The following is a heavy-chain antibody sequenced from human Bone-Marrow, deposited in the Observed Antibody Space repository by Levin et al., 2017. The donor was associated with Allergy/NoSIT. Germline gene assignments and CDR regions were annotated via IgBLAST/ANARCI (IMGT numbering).Heavy chain of an antibody. D-gene: IGHD3-9*01. CDR3: ARVRYFDWLPRYFDY. CDR1: GGSISSSSYY. Sequence: SSETLSLTCTVSGGSISSSSYYWGWIRQPPGKGLEWIGSIYYSGSTYYNPSLKSRVTISVDTSKNQFSLKLSSVTAADTAVYYCARVRYFDWLPRYFDYWGQGTLVTVSA. J-gene: IGHJ4*02. CDR2: IYYSGST. V-gene: IGHV4-39*01.